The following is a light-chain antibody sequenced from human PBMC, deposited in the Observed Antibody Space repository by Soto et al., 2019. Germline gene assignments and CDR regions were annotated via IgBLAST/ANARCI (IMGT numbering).Light chain of an antibody. CDR1: QSVSNNF. J-gene: IGKJ1*01. CDR2: DAS. V-gene: IGKV3D-20*01. Sequence: PGYTATLSCWASQSVSNNFLGWYQQKPGLPPRLLIYDASSRANGIPERFSGRGSGTQFTLTISRLEPEDFAVYYCQQYGSTPWTFGRGTKVDIK. CDR3: QQYGSTPWT.